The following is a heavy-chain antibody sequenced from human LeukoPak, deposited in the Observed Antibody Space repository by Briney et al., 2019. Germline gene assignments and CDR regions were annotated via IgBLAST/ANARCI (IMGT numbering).Heavy chain of an antibody. D-gene: IGHD3-22*01. CDR1: GFTFSRYD. CDR2: IGTGGDT. CDR3: ARGPRYGSSDYPNYGMDV. V-gene: IGHV3-13*01. J-gene: IGHJ6*02. Sequence: GGSLRLSCAASGFTFSRYDMHWVRQRIGKGLEWGSAIGTGGDTYYLDSVKGRFTISRENAKGSLYLQMNSLRAGETAVYYCARGPRYGSSDYPNYGMDVWGQGTTVTVSS.